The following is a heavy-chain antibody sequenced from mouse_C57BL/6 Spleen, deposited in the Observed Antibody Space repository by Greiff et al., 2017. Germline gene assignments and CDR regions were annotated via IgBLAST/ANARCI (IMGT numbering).Heavy chain of an antibody. CDR2: IYPGSGST. D-gene: IGHD1-1*01. Sequence: QVQLKQPGAELVKPGASVKMSCKASGYTFTSYWITWVKQRPGQGLEWIGDIYPGSGSTNYNEKFKSKATLTVDTSSSTAYMQLSSLTSEDSAVYYCASDYYGSSPFAYWGQGTLVTVSA. J-gene: IGHJ3*01. CDR1: GYTFTSYW. V-gene: IGHV1-55*01. CDR3: ASDYYGSSPFAY.